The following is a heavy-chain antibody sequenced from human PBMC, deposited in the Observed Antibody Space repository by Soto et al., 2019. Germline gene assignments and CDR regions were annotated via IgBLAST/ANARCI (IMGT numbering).Heavy chain of an antibody. CDR1: GYTFTSYG. D-gene: IGHD1-26*01. CDR2: ISAYNGNT. Sequence: ASVKVSCKASGYTFTSYGISWVRQAPGQGLEWMGWISAYNGNTNYAQKLQGRVTMTTDTSTSTAYMELRSLRSDDTAVYYCARDLSGWELTTFFDYWGQGTLVTVS. CDR3: ARDLSGWELTTFFDY. V-gene: IGHV1-18*04. J-gene: IGHJ4*02.